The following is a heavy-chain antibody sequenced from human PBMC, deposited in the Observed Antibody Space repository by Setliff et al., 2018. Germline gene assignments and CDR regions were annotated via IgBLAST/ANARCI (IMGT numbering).Heavy chain of an antibody. J-gene: IGHJ6*03. CDR2: IYYSGTT. V-gene: IGHV4-59*12. D-gene: IGHD2-8*01. CDR3: AREDGPNYYYYYMDI. Sequence: SETLSLTCTVSGGSISSDYWSWIRQSPGKGLEWIGYIYYSGTTNYNPSLKSRVIISVDTSKNQFSLKLSAVTAADTAVYFCAREDGPNYYYYYMDIWGKGTTVTVSS. CDR1: GGSISSDY.